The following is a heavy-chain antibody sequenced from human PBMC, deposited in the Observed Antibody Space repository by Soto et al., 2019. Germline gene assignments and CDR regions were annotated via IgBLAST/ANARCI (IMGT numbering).Heavy chain of an antibody. Sequence: KPSETLSLTCTVSGTSLNSGTNYWNWVRQPPGKALEWIGYIYGSGNTKYNPSLKSRVTISQDTSKNQVSLKMNSVTATDTAMYYCGGDWGPYWFDPWGQGILVTVSS. D-gene: IGHD7-27*01. CDR2: IYGSGNT. J-gene: IGHJ5*02. CDR3: GGDWGPYWFDP. V-gene: IGHV4-61*01. CDR1: GTSLNSGTNY.